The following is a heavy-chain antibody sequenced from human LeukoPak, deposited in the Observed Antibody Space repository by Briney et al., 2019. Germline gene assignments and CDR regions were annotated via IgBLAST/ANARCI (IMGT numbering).Heavy chain of an antibody. CDR2: ISAYNGNT. D-gene: IGHD3-3*01. CDR1: GYTFTSDG. J-gene: IGHJ6*03. CDR3: ARAGPTIFGVDYYYYYMDV. V-gene: IGHV1-18*01. Sequence: ASVKVSCKASGYTFTSDGISWVRQAPGQGLEWMGWISAYNGNTNYAQKLQGRVTMTTDTSTSTAYMELRSLRSDDTAVYYCARAGPTIFGVDYYYYYMDVWGKGTTVTVSS.